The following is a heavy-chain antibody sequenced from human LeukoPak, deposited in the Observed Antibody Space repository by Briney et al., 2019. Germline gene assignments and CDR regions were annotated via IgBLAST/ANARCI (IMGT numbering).Heavy chain of an antibody. D-gene: IGHD4-11*01. V-gene: IGHV3-11*01. CDR3: ARAPSDYSNFLFQH. CDR2: VSSSGSTI. J-gene: IGHJ1*01. CDR1: GFTFSDCY. Sequence: GGSLRLSCAASGFTFSDCYMSWIRQAPGKGLEWVSYVSSSGSTIYYADSVKGRFTISRDNAKNSLYLQMNSLRAEDTAVYYCARAPSDYSNFLFQHWGQGTLVTVSS.